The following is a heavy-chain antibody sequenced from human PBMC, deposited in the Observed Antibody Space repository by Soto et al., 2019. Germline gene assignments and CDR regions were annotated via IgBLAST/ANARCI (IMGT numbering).Heavy chain of an antibody. D-gene: IGHD6-19*01. CDR2: ISYDGSNK. Sequence: QVQLVESGGGVVQPGRSLRLSCAASGFTFSNYGMHWVRQAPGKGLEWVAVISYDGSNKYYADSVKGRFTISRDNSKNPLYLQMNSLRGEDTAVYYCGGGWYYFDYWGQGTLVTVSS. J-gene: IGHJ4*02. CDR1: GFTFSNYG. V-gene: IGHV3-30*03. CDR3: GGGWYYFDY.